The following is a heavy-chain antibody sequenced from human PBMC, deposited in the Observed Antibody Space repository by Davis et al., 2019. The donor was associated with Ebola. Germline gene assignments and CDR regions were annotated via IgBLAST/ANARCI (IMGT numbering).Heavy chain of an antibody. Sequence: SVKVSCKASGFTFTSSAVQWVRQARGQRLEWIGWIVVGSGNTNYAQKFQERVTITRDMSTSTAYMELSSLRSEDTAVYYCARAGYCSGGSCYFGYWGQGTLVTVSS. D-gene: IGHD2-15*01. CDR3: ARAGYCSGGSCYFGY. CDR2: IVVGSGNT. CDR1: GFTFTSSA. J-gene: IGHJ4*02. V-gene: IGHV1-58*01.